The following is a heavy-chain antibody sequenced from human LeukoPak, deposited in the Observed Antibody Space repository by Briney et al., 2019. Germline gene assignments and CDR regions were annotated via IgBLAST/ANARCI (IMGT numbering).Heavy chain of an antibody. Sequence: ASVKVSCKASGYAFTGYHIHWVREAPGQGLEWMGRINPYSGDTNFAQKFPGRVTMTRDRSITTAYMDLSSLTPDDTAVYFCARDQGSLTRSWYTGYWGQGTQVTVSS. V-gene: IGHV1-2*06. J-gene: IGHJ4*02. D-gene: IGHD6-13*01. CDR1: GYAFTGYH. CDR3: ARDQGSLTRSWYTGY. CDR2: INPYSGDT.